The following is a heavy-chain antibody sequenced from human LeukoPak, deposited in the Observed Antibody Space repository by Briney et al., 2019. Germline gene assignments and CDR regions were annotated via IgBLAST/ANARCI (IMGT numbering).Heavy chain of an antibody. V-gene: IGHV3-30*03. CDR2: ISYDGSNK. J-gene: IGHJ4*02. D-gene: IGHD3-22*01. CDR3: ARDRVLYYYDSSGYSVDY. Sequence: GGSLRLSCAASGFTFSSYGMHWVRQAPGKGLEWVAVISYDGSNKYYADSVKGRFTISRDNAKNSLYLQMNSLRAEDTAVYYCARDRVLYYYDSSGYSVDYWGQGTLVTVSS. CDR1: GFTFSSYG.